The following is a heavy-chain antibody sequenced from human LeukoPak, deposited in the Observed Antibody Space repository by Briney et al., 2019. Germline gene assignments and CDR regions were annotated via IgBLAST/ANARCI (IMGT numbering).Heavy chain of an antibody. Sequence: ASVKVSCKASGYTFTDYGFAWVRQAPGQGLEWVGWVSAYNGTTNYAQKFQGRVTMTTDTSANTAYMELRSLRSDDTAIYYCARDFRISAPPVYCRQGTLVTVSS. D-gene: IGHD6-6*01. CDR2: VSAYNGTT. V-gene: IGHV1-18*01. CDR3: ARDFRISAPPVY. J-gene: IGHJ4*02. CDR1: GYTFTDYG.